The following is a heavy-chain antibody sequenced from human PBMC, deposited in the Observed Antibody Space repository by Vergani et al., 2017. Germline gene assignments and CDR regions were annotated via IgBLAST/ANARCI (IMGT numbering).Heavy chain of an antibody. J-gene: IGHJ6*03. Sequence: QVQLQESGPGLVKPSQTLSLTCPVSGGSIRRGDYYWSWIRQPPGKGLEWIGYIYYSGSTYYNPSLKSRVTISVDTSKNQFSLKLSSVTAADTAVYYCARGVSTVTNYYYYYMDVWGKGTTVTVAS. V-gene: IGHV4-30-4*01. D-gene: IGHD4-11*01. CDR1: GGSIRRGDYY. CDR3: ARGVSTVTNYYYYYMDV. CDR2: IYYSGST.